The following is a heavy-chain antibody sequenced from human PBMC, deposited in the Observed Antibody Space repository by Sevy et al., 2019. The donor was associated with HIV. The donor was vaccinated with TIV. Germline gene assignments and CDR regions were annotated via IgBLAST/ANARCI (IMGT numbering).Heavy chain of an antibody. CDR1: GGSISSYY. J-gene: IGHJ5*02. Sequence: SETLSLTCTVSGGSISSYYWSWIRQPPGKGLEWIGYISYSGSTNYNPSLKSRVTISIDTSKNQFSLKLSSMTAADTAVYYGARKGVSAYDDTFDPWGQGTLVTVSS. V-gene: IGHV4-59*08. CDR3: ARKGVSAYDDTFDP. CDR2: ISYSGST. D-gene: IGHD3-3*01.